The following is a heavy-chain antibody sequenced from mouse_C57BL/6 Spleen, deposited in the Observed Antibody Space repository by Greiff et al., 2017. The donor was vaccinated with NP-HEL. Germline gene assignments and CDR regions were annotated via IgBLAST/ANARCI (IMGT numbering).Heavy chain of an antibody. CDR2: INPNNGGT. Sequence: VQLQQSGPELVKPGASVKIPCKASGYTFTDYNMDWVKQSHGKSLEWIGDINPNNGGTIYNQKFKGKATLTVDKSSSTAYMELRSLTSEDTAVYYCAREGYDGYYPWFAYWGQGTLVTVSA. D-gene: IGHD2-3*01. J-gene: IGHJ3*01. CDR1: GYTFTDYN. V-gene: IGHV1-18*01. CDR3: AREGYDGYYPWFAY.